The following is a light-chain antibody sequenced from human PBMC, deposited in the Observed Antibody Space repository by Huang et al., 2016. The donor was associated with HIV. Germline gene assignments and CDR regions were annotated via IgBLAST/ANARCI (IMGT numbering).Light chain of an antibody. CDR3: QQYNNWPPWYT. V-gene: IGKV3-15*01. Sequence: EIVMTQSPATLSVSPGERATLSCRASQSVSSNLAWYQQKPGQAPRLLIYGASTRATGIPARFTLTISSLQSEDFAVYYCQQYNNWPPWYTFGQGTKLEIK. J-gene: IGKJ2*01. CDR1: QSVSSN. CDR2: GAS.